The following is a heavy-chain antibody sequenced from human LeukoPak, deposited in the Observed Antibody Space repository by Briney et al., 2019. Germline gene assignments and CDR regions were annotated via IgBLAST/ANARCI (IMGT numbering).Heavy chain of an antibody. CDR3: VRDGGVSGYDLLDY. Sequence: HPGGSLRLSCTASGFIFSNYWMTWVRQAPGKGLEWVAQINQDGSKEYYIDSVKARFSISRDNARNSLPLQMNSLRAEDTAVYYCVRDGGVSGYDLLDYWGQGTLVTVSS. CDR2: INQDGSKE. CDR1: GFIFSNYW. D-gene: IGHD5-12*01. J-gene: IGHJ4*02. V-gene: IGHV3-7*01.